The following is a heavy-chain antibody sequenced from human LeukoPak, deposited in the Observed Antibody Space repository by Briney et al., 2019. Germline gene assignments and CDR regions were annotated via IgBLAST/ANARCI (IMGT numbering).Heavy chain of an antibody. CDR1: GFTFSSYA. CDR3: ARTPVGDGNWFDP. D-gene: IGHD4-17*01. J-gene: IGHJ5*02. Sequence: PGRSLRLSCAASGFTFSSYAMHWVRQAPGKGLGWVAVISYDGSNKYYADSVKGRFTISRDNSKNTLYLQMNSLRAEDTAVYYCARTPVGDGNWFDPWGQGTLVTVSS. CDR2: ISYDGSNK. V-gene: IGHV3-30-3*01.